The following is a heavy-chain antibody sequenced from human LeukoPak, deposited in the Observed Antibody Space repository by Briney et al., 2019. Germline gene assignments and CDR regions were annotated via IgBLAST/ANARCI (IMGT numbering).Heavy chain of an antibody. J-gene: IGHJ4*02. V-gene: IGHV3-23*01. D-gene: IGHD1-26*01. Sequence: GGSLRLSCAASGFTFSSYAMSWVRQAPGKGLEWVSAISGSGGSTYYADSVKGRFTISRDNSKNTLFLQMSSLRTEDTAVYYCAKGGSGSFFDYWGQGTLVTVSS. CDR3: AKGGSGSFFDY. CDR2: ISGSGGST. CDR1: GFTFSSYA.